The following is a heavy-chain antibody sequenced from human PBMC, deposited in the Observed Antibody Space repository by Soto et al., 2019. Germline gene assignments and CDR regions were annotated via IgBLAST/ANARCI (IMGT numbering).Heavy chain of an antibody. V-gene: IGHV4-34*01. CDR1: GGSFSGYY. J-gene: IGHJ4*02. CDR3: ARGKVVRGSYVTLDY. D-gene: IGHD3-10*01. CDR2: INHSGST. Sequence: QVQLQQWGAGLLKPSETLSLTSAVYGGSFSGYYWSWIRQPPGKGLEWIGEINHSGSTNYNPSLKSRVTLAVDTSKNQFSLMLSSATAADTAVYYCARGKVVRGSYVTLDYWGQGTLVTVSS.